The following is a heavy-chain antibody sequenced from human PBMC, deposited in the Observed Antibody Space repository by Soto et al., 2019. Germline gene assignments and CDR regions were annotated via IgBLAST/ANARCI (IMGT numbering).Heavy chain of an antibody. J-gene: IGHJ4*02. V-gene: IGHV4-28*01. CDR2: IYYSGTT. CDR3: ARREIQGPIDY. Sequence: SETLSINCSIAGCSISRSNWWGWIRQPPGKGLEWIGYIYYSGTTYYNPSLKSRVTMSVDTSKNQFSLKLTSVTAVDTAVYYCARREIQGPIDYWGQGTLVTV. D-gene: IGHD1-26*01. CDR1: GCSISRSNW.